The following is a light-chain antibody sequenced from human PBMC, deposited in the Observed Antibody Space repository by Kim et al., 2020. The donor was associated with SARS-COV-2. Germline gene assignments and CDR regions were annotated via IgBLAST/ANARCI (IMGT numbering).Light chain of an antibody. V-gene: IGKV1-16*02. Sequence: ASVGDRVTITCRASQGINNYLAWFQQKPGKAPESLIYDASSLQSGVPSKFSGSASGTDFTLTISSLQPEDFATYYCQQYNSYPITFGQGTRLEIK. CDR3: QQYNSYPIT. CDR2: DAS. J-gene: IGKJ5*01. CDR1: QGINNY.